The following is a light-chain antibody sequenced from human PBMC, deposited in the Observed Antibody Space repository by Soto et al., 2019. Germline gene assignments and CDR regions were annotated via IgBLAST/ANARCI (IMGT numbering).Light chain of an antibody. CDR3: QHYNTYPWT. J-gene: IGKJ1*01. V-gene: IGKV1-5*03. CDR1: QSIGSW. CDR2: KAS. Sequence: QMTQSPSTLSASVGDRCTITCRASQSIGSWLAWYQQKPGKAPNLLIHKASHLESGVPSRFSGSGSGTEFTLTISSLQPGDFATYYCQHYNTYPWTFGQGTKVDI.